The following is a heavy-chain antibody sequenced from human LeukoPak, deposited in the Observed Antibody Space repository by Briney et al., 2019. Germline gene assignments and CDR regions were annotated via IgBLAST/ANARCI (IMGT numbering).Heavy chain of an antibody. CDR2: INSSGSTI. D-gene: IGHD2-2*01. V-gene: IGHV3-11*04. CDR1: GFTVSSNY. CDR3: ARPHCSSTSCYGYGMDV. J-gene: IGHJ6*02. Sequence: KAGGSLTLSCAASGFTVSSNYMSWVRQAPGKGREWVSYINSSGSTISYADSVKGRFTISRDNAKNSLYLQMNSLRAEDTAVYYCARPHCSSTSCYGYGMDVWGQGTTVAVSS.